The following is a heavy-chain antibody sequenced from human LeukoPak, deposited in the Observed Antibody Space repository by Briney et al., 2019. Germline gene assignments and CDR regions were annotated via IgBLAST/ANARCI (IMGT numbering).Heavy chain of an antibody. CDR1: GGSLTNYY. D-gene: IGHD3/OR15-3a*01. Sequence: PSETLSLTCSVSGGSLTNYYWGWIRQPPGKGLEWIGYTSGSISDNPSLKSRVAVSVDPSQNQVSLSLTSVTAADTAVYYCARVLAIFGLDTTDFYMDVWGKGITVTVSS. CDR2: TSGSI. V-gene: IGHV4-59*01. J-gene: IGHJ6*03. CDR3: ARVLAIFGLDTTDFYMDV.